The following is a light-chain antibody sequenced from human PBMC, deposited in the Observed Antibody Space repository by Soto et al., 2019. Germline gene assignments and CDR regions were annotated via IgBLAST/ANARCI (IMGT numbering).Light chain of an antibody. J-gene: IGKJ1*01. V-gene: IGKV1-39*01. CDR2: AAS. CDR3: QQSYSTPRT. Sequence: DIQMTQSPSSLSASVVDRVTITCRASQSISRYLNWYQQKPGKAPKLVIHAASSLQSGVPSKFSCRRSGTDVTLPISSLQPEVFATYYCQQSYSTPRTFGQGTKVETK. CDR1: QSISRY.